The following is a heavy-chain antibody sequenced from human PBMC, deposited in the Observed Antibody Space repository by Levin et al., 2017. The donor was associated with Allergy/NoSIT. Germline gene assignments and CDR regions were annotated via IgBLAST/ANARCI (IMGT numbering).Heavy chain of an antibody. V-gene: IGHV3-23*01. CDR2: IGTAANT. Sequence: GGSLRLSCAASGFIFSSYDMSWVRQAPGKGPEWVSNIGTAANTYYADSVKGRFTISRDNSKKTVYLQMNSLRAEDTAVYFCAKLNRIGTTSCHFDYWGQGTLVTVSS. CDR3: AKLNRIGTTSCHFDY. D-gene: IGHD2-2*01. CDR1: GFIFSSYD. J-gene: IGHJ4*02.